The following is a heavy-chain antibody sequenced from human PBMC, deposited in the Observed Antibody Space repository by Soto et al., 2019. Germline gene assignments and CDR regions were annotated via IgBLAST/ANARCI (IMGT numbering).Heavy chain of an antibody. J-gene: IGHJ3*02. Sequence: GGSLRLSCAASGFTFSSYWMHWVRQAPGKGLVWVSRMNEDGGTTDYADSVKGRFTISRDNAKNTLYLQMNSLRAEDTAVYYCARGEDLKYYYDSSATAFDIWGQGTMVTVSS. CDR3: ARGEDLKYYYDSSATAFDI. CDR1: GFTFSSYW. CDR2: MNEDGGTT. D-gene: IGHD3-22*01. V-gene: IGHV3-74*01.